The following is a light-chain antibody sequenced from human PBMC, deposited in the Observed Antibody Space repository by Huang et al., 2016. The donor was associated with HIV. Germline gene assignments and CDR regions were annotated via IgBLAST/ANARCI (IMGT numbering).Light chain of an antibody. Sequence: AIQMTQSPSSLSASVGDRVTITCRASQDIRDDLGWFQQRPGKVPKLLMSAASTLQSGVPARFSGSGSGTDFTLTITSLQPEDFATYYCLQTYNDPHTFGRGTKLQIK. V-gene: IGKV1-6*01. J-gene: IGKJ2*01. CDR3: LQTYNDPHT. CDR2: AAS. CDR1: QDIRDD.